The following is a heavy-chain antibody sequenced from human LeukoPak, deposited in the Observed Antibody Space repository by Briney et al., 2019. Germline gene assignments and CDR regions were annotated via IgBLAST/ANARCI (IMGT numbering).Heavy chain of an antibody. J-gene: IGHJ4*02. CDR1: GYTFTSYG. CDR2: ISAYNGNT. D-gene: IGHD6-19*01. Sequence: GASVKVSFKASGYTFTSYGISWVRQAPGQGLEWMGWISAYNGNTDYAQNLQGRVTMTTDASTSKAYMELRSLRSDDTAVYYCARSPLGSGWYNYNYWGQGTLVTVSS. V-gene: IGHV1-18*01. CDR3: ARSPLGSGWYNYNY.